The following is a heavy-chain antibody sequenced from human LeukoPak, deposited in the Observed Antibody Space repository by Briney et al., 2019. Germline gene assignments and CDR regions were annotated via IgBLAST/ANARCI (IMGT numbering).Heavy chain of an antibody. J-gene: IGHJ3*02. Sequence: GGSLRLSCVAHGFTFTDSWMLWVRQAPGKGLVWVSQIHTDGSRTNYADSVRGRFSISIDSAKNTLYLQMSSLRVEDTAVYYCAREVDAFDIWGQGTMVTVSS. CDR3: AREVDAFDI. CDR2: IHTDGSRT. CDR1: GFTFTDSW. V-gene: IGHV3-74*01.